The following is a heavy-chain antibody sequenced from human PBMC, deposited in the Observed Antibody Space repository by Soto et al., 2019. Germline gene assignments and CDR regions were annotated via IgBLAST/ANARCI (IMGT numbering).Heavy chain of an antibody. CDR3: ASVSYFNAFEY. J-gene: IGHJ4*02. CDR1: GGSISSGVYY. Sequence: QVQLQESGPGLVKPSQTLSLTCTVSGGSISSGVYYWSWIRQPPGKGLEWIGYIYYSGSTYYNPYVKSGVTISVDTSMSQFSLKLCSVTDADTAVYYCASVSYFNAFEYWGQGILVTVS. V-gene: IGHV4-30-4*01. D-gene: IGHD3-10*01. CDR2: IYYSGST.